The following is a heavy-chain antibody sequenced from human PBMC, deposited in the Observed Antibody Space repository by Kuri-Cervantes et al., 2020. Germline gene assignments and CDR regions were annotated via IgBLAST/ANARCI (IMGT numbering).Heavy chain of an antibody. CDR3: ARDLITFGGVIGMGY. J-gene: IGHJ4*02. CDR1: GGTFSTHA. V-gene: IGHV1-18*01. CDR2: ISAYNGNT. Sequence: ASVKVSCKASGGTFSTHAISWVRQAPGQGLEWMGWISAYNGNTNYAQKLQGRVTMTTDTSTSTAYMELRSLRSDDTAVYYCARDLITFGGVIGMGYWGQGTLVTVSS. D-gene: IGHD3-16*02.